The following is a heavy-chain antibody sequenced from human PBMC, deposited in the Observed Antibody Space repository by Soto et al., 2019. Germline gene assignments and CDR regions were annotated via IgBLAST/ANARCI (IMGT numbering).Heavy chain of an antibody. V-gene: IGHV1-8*01. J-gene: IGHJ6*03. D-gene: IGHD2-2*01. CDR3: ARVGGSGGSSTLIETYYYYYYMDV. CDR2: MNPNSGNT. Sequence: ASVKVSCKASGYTFTSYDINWVRQATGQGLEWMGWMNPNSGNTGYAQKFQGRVTMTRNTSISTAYMELSSLRSEDTAVYYCARVGGSGGSSTLIETYYYYYYMDVWGKGTTVTVSS. CDR1: GYTFTSYD.